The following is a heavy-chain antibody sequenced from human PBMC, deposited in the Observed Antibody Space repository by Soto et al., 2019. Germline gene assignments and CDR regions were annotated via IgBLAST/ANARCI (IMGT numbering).Heavy chain of an antibody. J-gene: IGHJ6*02. CDR1: GGSISSYY. V-gene: IGHV4-59*04. D-gene: IGHD1-26*01. CDR2: IYYSGST. CDR3: ARSGGSYYYYYGMDV. Sequence: LPATLSLTCTVSGGSISSYYWSWIRQPPGKGLEWIGYIYYSGSTYYNPSLKSRVTISVDTSKNQFSLKLSSVTAADTAVYYCARSGGSYYYYYGMDVWGQGTTVTVSS.